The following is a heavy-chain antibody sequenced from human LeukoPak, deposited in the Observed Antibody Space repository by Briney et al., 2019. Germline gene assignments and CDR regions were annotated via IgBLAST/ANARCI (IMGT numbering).Heavy chain of an antibody. J-gene: IGHJ4*02. CDR3: ARDYCSSTSCYSVYRITGTDGVC. D-gene: IGHD2-2*01. CDR2: ISSSSSTI. V-gene: IGHV3-48*04. CDR1: GFTFSSYS. Sequence: GGSLILSCAASGFTFSSYSMNWVRQAPGKGLEGFSYISSSSSTIDYADSVKGRFTISRDNAKNSLYLQMNSLRAEDTAVYYCARDYCSSTSCYSVYRITGTDGVCWGQGTLDTVSS.